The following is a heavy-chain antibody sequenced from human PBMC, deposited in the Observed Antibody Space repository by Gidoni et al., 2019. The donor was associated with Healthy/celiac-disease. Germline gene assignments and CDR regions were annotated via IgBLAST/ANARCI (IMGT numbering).Heavy chain of an antibody. D-gene: IGHD6-19*01. CDR1: GFPFSRYS. Sequence: EVQLVESGGGLVQPGGSLRLSCAASGFPFSRYSMNWVRQAPGKGLEWVSYISSSSSTIYYADSVKGRFTISRDNAKNSLYLQMNSLRDEDTAVYYCARTGYSSGWYYYYGMDVWGQGTTVTVSS. J-gene: IGHJ6*02. CDR3: ARTGYSSGWYYYYGMDV. V-gene: IGHV3-48*02. CDR2: ISSSSSTI.